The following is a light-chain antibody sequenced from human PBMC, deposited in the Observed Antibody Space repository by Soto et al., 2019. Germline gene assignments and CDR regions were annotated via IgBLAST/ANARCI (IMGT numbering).Light chain of an antibody. J-gene: IGKJ1*01. CDR3: QHYNSYSEA. CDR2: KAS. CDR1: QSISNY. Sequence: DIQMTQSASSLSASVGDRVTITCRASQSISNYLNWYQQKPGKAPKLLIYKASTLKSGVPSRFSGSGSGTEFTLTISSLQPDDFATYYCQHYNSYSEAFGQGTKVDI. V-gene: IGKV1-5*03.